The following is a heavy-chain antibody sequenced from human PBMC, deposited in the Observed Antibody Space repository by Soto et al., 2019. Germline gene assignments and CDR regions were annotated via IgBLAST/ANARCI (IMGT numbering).Heavy chain of an antibody. D-gene: IGHD4-17*01. Sequence: EVQLVESGGGLVQPGGSLRLSCAASGFTFSSYDMHWVRQATGKGLEWVSAIGTAGDTYYPGSVKGRFTISRENAKNSMYLQMNSLRAGDTAVYYCARGKDSDYDRDYGMAVWGQGTTVTVSS. V-gene: IGHV3-13*04. J-gene: IGHJ6*02. CDR2: IGTAGDT. CDR3: ARGKDSDYDRDYGMAV. CDR1: GFTFSSYD.